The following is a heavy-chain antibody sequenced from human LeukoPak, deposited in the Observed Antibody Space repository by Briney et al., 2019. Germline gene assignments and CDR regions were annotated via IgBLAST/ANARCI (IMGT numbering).Heavy chain of an antibody. D-gene: IGHD1-1*01. CDR1: GFTFSSYA. J-gene: IGHJ4*02. V-gene: IGHV3-30-3*01. CDR2: ISYDGSNK. Sequence: GRSLRLSCAASGFTFSSYAMHWVRQAPGKGLEWVAVISYDGSNKYYADSVKGRFTISRDNSKNTLYMQMNSLRAEDTAVYYCARETSYYFDYWGQGTLVTVSS. CDR3: ARETSYYFDY.